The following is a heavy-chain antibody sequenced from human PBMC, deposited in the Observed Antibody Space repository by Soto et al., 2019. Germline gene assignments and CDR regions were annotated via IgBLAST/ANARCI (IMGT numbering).Heavy chain of an antibody. CDR3: AKDRRYGSLFDY. V-gene: IGHV3-23*01. D-gene: IGHD2-15*01. J-gene: IGHJ4*02. CDR2: ISGSGGST. CDR1: GFTFSSYA. Sequence: GASLRLSCAASGFTFSSYAMSWVRQAPGKGLEWVSAISGSGGSTYYADSVKGRFTISRDNSKNTLYLQMNSLRAEDTAVYYCAKDRRYGSLFDYWGQGTLVTVSS.